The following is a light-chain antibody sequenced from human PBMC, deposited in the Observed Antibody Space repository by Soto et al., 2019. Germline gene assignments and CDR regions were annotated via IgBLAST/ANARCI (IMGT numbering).Light chain of an antibody. CDR2: NTN. V-gene: IGLV8-61*01. Sequence: QAVVTQEASLSVSPGTTVTLTCGLSSGSVSANYYPSWYQQTPGQAPRTLIYNTNTRSSGVPDRFSGSILGNKAARTITGAQADDESDYYCVLYMGSGIWVFGGGTQLTVL. CDR1: SGSVSANYY. J-gene: IGLJ3*02. CDR3: VLYMGSGIWV.